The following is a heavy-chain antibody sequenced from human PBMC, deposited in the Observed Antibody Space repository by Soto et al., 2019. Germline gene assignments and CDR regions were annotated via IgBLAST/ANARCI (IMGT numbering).Heavy chain of an antibody. CDR2: MNPNSGNT. V-gene: IGHV1-8*01. D-gene: IGHD1-7*01. CDR1: GYTFTSYY. Sequence: ASVKVSCKASGYTFTSYYINWVRQATGQGLEWMGWMNPNSGNTGYAQKLQGRVTMTRDTSTSTAYMELSSLRSDDTAVYYCASFLTGTTSAPLDYWGQGTLVTVSS. CDR3: ASFLTGTTSAPLDY. J-gene: IGHJ4*02.